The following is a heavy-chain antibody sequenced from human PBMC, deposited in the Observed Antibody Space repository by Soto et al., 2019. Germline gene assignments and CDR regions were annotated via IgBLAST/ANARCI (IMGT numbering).Heavy chain of an antibody. Sequence: SETLSLTCAVYGGSFSCYYWSWIRQPPGKGLEWIGEINHSGSTNYNPSLKSRVTISVDTSKNQFSLKLSSVTAADTAVYYCARGTKASGWTRKQFDPWGQGTLVTVSS. CDR1: GGSFSCYY. J-gene: IGHJ5*02. V-gene: IGHV4-34*01. D-gene: IGHD6-19*01. CDR3: ARGTKASGWTRKQFDP. CDR2: INHSGST.